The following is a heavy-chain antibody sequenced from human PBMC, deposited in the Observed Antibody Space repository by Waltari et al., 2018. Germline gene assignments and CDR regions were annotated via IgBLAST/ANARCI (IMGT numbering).Heavy chain of an antibody. J-gene: IGHJ4*02. D-gene: IGHD6-19*01. CDR1: GGSISSSSYY. CDR3: ARLWAGPRPFDY. V-gene: IGHV4-39*07. CDR2: IYYSGST. Sequence: QLQLQESGPGLVKPSETLSLTCTVSGGSISSSSYYWGWNRQPPGKGLEWIGSIYYSGSTYYNPSLKSRVTISVDTSKNQFSLKLSSVTAADTAVYYCARLWAGPRPFDYWGQGTLVTVSS.